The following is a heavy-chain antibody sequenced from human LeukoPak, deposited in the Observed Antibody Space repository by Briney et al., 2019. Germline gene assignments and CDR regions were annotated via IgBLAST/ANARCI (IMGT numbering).Heavy chain of an antibody. CDR2: MKQDGSEK. V-gene: IGHV3-7*01. CDR1: GFNFRSYW. CDR3: ARRRCTSTSCFEDY. D-gene: IGHD2-2*01. J-gene: IGHJ4*02. Sequence: GGALRLFWSASGFNFRSYWVRWGRQGPGEGVEGGANMKQDGSEKYYVDSVKGRFTISRDNAMNSLNLQMDSLRAEDTAVYYCARRRCTSTSCFEDYWGQGTLVTVSS.